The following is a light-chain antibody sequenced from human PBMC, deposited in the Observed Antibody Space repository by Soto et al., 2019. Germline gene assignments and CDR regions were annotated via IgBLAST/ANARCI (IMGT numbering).Light chain of an antibody. J-gene: IGKJ1*01. CDR3: QHYGRSPWT. V-gene: IGKV3-20*01. CDR1: QSVSGNY. Sequence: EVVLTQSPGTLSLSPGERATLSCWASQSVSGNYLAWHQQKPGQAPRLLIYVVSRRATGIPDRFSGSGSGTDFTLTISRLEPEDFAVYYCQHYGRSPWTFGQGTKVDIK. CDR2: VVS.